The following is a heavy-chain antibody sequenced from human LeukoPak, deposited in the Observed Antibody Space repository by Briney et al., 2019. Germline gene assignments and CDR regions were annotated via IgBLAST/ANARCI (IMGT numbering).Heavy chain of an antibody. CDR1: GFTFSSYA. Sequence: GGSLRLSCAASGFTFSSYAMSWVRQAPGKGLEWVPAISGSGGSTYYADSVKGRFTISRDNSKNTLYLQMNSLRAEDTAVYYCAKDRVIVVVITLNYWGQGTLVTVSS. V-gene: IGHV3-23*01. J-gene: IGHJ4*02. CDR2: ISGSGGST. CDR3: AKDRVIVVVITLNY. D-gene: IGHD3-22*01.